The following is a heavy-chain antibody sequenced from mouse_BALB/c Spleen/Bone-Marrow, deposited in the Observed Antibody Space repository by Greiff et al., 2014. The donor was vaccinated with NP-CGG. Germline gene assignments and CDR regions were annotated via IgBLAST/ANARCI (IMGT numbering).Heavy chain of an antibody. CDR3: ARGGYGNVYYAMDY. D-gene: IGHD2-10*02. Sequence: ESGPELVKPGASVKMSCKASGYTFTSYVMHWVKQKPGQGLEWIGYINPYNDGTKYNEKFKGKATLTSDKSSSTAYMELSSLTSEDSAVYYCARGGYGNVYYAMDYWGQGTSVTVSS. J-gene: IGHJ4*01. V-gene: IGHV1-14*01. CDR1: GYTFTSYV. CDR2: INPYNDGT.